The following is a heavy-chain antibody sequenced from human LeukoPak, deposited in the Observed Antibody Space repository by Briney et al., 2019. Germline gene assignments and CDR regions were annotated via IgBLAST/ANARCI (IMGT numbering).Heavy chain of an antibody. D-gene: IGHD6-13*01. CDR2: IGGSGSRR. J-gene: IGHJ6*04. CDR3: AREGIAGPKDV. V-gene: IGHV3-23*01. CDR1: GFTFSNYG. Sequence: GGSLRLACAASGFTFSNYGMIWVRQAPGKGLAWVSGIGGSGSRRYYADSVKGRFPISRDNSKSTLYLQMNSLRVEDTALYYCAREGIAGPKDVWGKGTPVTVSS.